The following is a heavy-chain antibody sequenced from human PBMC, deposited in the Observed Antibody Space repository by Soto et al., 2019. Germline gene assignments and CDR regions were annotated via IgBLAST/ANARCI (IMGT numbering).Heavy chain of an antibody. CDR3: ARPAYGDPNAFDI. Sequence: QVQLVQSGAEVKKPGASVKVSCKASGYTFTNYALHWVRQAPGQRLEWMGWIIAGNGNTKYSQNFQGRVTITRDTSASTAYMELSSLRSEDTAVYYCARPAYGDPNAFDIWGQGTMVTVSS. CDR1: GYTFTNYA. CDR2: IIAGNGNT. V-gene: IGHV1-3*01. J-gene: IGHJ3*02. D-gene: IGHD4-17*01.